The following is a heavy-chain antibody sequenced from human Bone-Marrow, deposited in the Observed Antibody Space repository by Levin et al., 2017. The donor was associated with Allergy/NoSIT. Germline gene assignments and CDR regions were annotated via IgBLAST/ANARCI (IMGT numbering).Heavy chain of an antibody. D-gene: IGHD6-13*01. J-gene: IGHJ5*02. V-gene: IGHV3-21*01. Sequence: GGSLRLSCAASGFTFSSYSMNWVRQAPGKGLEWVSSISSSSSYIYYADSVKGRFTISRDNAKNSLYLQMNSLRAEDTAVYYCARAVIDSSSWYSNWFDPWGQGTLVTVSS. CDR2: ISSSSSYI. CDR1: GFTFSSYS. CDR3: ARAVIDSSSWYSNWFDP.